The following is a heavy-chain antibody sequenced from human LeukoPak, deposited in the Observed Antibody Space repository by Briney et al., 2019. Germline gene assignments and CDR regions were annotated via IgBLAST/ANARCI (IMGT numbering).Heavy chain of an antibody. CDR3: ARAKGWDTATQLIDY. CDR2: ITGSGGST. J-gene: IGHJ4*02. Sequence: PGGSLRLSCAASGFTFSSYAMSWVRQAPGKGLEWVSAITGSGGSTYYADSVKGRFTISRDNAKNSLYLQMNSLRAEDTAVYYCARAKGWDTATQLIDYWGQGTLVTVSS. D-gene: IGHD5-18*01. CDR1: GFTFSSYA. V-gene: IGHV3-23*01.